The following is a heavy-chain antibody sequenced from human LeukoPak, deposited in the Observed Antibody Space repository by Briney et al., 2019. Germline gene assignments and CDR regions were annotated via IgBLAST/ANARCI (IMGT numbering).Heavy chain of an antibody. CDR3: AKLGSKFGYYYAHSDY. CDR1: GFTFSSYA. CDR2: ISGSGGST. J-gene: IGHJ4*02. V-gene: IGHV3-23*01. D-gene: IGHD3-22*01. Sequence: QPGGSLRLSCAASGFTFSSYAMSWVRQAPGKGLEWVSAISGSGGSTYYADSVKGRFTISRDNSKNTLYLQMNSLRAEDTAVYYCAKLGSKFGYYYAHSDYWGQGTLVTVSS.